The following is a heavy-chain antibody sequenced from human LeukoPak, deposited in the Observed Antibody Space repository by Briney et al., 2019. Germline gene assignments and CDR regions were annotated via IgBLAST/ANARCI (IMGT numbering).Heavy chain of an antibody. CDR2: IHSDGSST. CDR1: GFIFSNYW. V-gene: IGHV3-74*01. J-gene: IGHJ4*02. Sequence: GGSLRLSCAASGFIFSNYWMHWVRQAPGKGLVWVSRIHSDGSSTTYADSVKGRFTISRDNAKNSLYLQMNSLRAEDTAVYYCARDGELELPAYIDYWGQGTLVTVSS. D-gene: IGHD1-7*01. CDR3: ARDGELELPAYIDY.